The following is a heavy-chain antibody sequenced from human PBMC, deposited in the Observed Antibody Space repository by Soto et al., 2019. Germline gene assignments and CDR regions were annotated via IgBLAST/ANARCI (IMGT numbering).Heavy chain of an antibody. V-gene: IGHV3-20*04. CDR2: VNWNGGST. J-gene: IGHJ5*02. CDR3: ARGGGSSLYNWFDP. Sequence: EVQLVESGGGVVRPGGSLRLSCAASGFTFDDYGMNWVRQAPGKGLEWVSGVNWNGGSTGYADSVKGRFTISRDNAKNSLYRQMNSLRDEDTAFYYCARGGGSSLYNWFDPWGQGTLVTVSS. D-gene: IGHD6-13*01. CDR1: GFTFDDYG.